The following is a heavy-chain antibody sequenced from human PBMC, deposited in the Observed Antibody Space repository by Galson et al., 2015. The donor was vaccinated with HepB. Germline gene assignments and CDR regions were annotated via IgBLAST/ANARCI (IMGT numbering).Heavy chain of an antibody. CDR3: ARDPSYNPSISGGSSFLDY. V-gene: IGHV1-18*01. Sequence: SVKVSCKASGYTFTSYGISWVRQAPGQGLEWMGWISAYNGNTNYAQKLQGRVTMTTDTSTSTAYMELRSLRSDDTAVYYCARDPSYNPSISGGSSFLDYWGQGTLVTVSS. D-gene: IGHD2-15*01. CDR2: ISAYNGNT. J-gene: IGHJ4*02. CDR1: GYTFTSYG.